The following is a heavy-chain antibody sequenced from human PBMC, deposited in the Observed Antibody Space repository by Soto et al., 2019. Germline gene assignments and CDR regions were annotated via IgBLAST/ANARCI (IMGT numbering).Heavy chain of an antibody. CDR2: IYPGDSDT. CDR3: ARHARGDDSSGYPPDY. CDR1: VYSFTSYW. V-gene: IGHV5-51*01. J-gene: IGHJ4*02. D-gene: IGHD3-22*01. Sequence: PGESLKISCKGSVYSFTSYWIGWVRQMPGKGLEWMGIIYPGDSDTRYSPSFQGQVTISADKSISTAYLQWSSLKASDTAMYYCARHARGDDSSGYPPDYWGQGTLVTVSS.